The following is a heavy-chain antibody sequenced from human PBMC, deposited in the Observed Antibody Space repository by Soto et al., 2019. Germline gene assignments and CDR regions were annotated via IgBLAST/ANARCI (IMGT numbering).Heavy chain of an antibody. CDR2: IYFNGNP. CDR1: GVSISDTSYY. D-gene: IGHD3-16*01. Sequence: QLQLQESGPGLVKPSETLSLTCNVSGVSISDTSYYWGWIRHPPGKGLEWIGTIYFNGNPFYNPSLTSRLTISVATSKNRFSLGLTSVTAADTAVYYCARQGADRGQGTLVAVSS. CDR3: ARQGAD. V-gene: IGHV4-39*01. J-gene: IGHJ4*02.